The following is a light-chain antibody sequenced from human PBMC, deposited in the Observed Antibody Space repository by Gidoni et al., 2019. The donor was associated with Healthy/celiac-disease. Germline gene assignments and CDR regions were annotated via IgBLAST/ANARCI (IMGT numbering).Light chain of an antibody. CDR3: AAWDDSLNGYV. J-gene: IGLJ1*01. CDR2: SNN. Sequence: QSVLTQPPSGSGTPGQRVTTACSGSSSNIGSNSVHWYQQLPGTAPKLLIYSNNQRPSGVPDRFSGSKSGTSASLAISGLQSEDEADYYCAAWDDSLNGYVFGTGTKVTVL. CDR1: SSNIGSNS. V-gene: IGLV1-44*01.